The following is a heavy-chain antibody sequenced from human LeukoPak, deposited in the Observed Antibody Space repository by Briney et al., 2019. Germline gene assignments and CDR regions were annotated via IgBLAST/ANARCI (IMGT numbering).Heavy chain of an antibody. V-gene: IGHV3-43*02. D-gene: IGHD3-22*01. CDR3: AKDMWYYDSSGLYDY. Sequence: VQPGGSLSLSCAVSGFTFDDYAMHWVRPAPGKGLEWVSLISGDGGSTYYADSVKGRFTISRDNSKNSLYLQMNSLRTEDTALYYCAKDMWYYDSSGLYDYWGQGTLVTVSS. J-gene: IGHJ4*02. CDR2: ISGDGGST. CDR1: GFTFDDYA.